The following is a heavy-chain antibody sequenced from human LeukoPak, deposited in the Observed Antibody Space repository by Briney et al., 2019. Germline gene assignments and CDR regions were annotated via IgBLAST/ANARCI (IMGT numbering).Heavy chain of an antibody. V-gene: IGHV3-21*01. CDR2: ITTTSAYI. Sequence: GGSLRLSCAASGFIFSDYTLNWVRQAPGKGLEWVSSITTTSAYIYYADSVKGRFTISRDNAKNSLYPQMNSLRADDTAVYYCARDLRFSGSHRSYYYYMDVWGTGTTVTVSS. J-gene: IGHJ6*03. CDR3: ARDLRFSGSHRSYYYYMDV. D-gene: IGHD1-26*01. CDR1: GFIFSDYT.